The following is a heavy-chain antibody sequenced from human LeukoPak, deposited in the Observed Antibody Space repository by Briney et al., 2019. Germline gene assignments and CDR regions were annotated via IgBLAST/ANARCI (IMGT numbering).Heavy chain of an antibody. CDR1: GGSISSYY. V-gene: IGHV4-4*07. D-gene: IGHD3-3*01. J-gene: IGHJ6*02. CDR3: ARDRGDDFWSGYYYYYGMDV. CDR2: IYTSGST. Sequence: SETLSLTGTVSGGSISSYYWSWIRQPAGKGLEWIGRIYTSGSTNYNPSLKSRVTMSVDTSKNQFSLKLSSVTAADTAVYYCARDRGDDFWSGYYYYYGMDVWGQGTTVTVSS.